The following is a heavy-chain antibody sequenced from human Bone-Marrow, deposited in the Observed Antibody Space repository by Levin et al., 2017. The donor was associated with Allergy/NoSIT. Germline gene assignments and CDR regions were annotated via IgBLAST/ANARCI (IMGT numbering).Heavy chain of an antibody. J-gene: IGHJ4*02. CDR1: GFTFDDYA. CDR3: AKVNNPVGSSGFFDY. Sequence: GGSLRLSCAASGFTFDDYAMHWVRQAPGKGLEWVSGISWNSGSIGYADSVKGRFTISRDNAKNSLYLQMNSLRAEDTALYYCAKVNNPVGSSGFFDYWGQGTLVTVSS. D-gene: IGHD6-19*01. V-gene: IGHV3-9*01. CDR2: ISWNSGSI.